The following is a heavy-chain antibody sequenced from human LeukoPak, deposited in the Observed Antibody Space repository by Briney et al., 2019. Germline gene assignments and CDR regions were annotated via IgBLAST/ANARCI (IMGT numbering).Heavy chain of an antibody. CDR2: IIPIFGTA. J-gene: IGHJ4*02. D-gene: IGHD1-1*01. CDR3: ATDRELERLPNYFDY. CDR1: GYTFSSYA. V-gene: IGHV1-69*13. Sequence: ASVKVSCKASGYTFSSYAISWVRQAPGQGLEWMGGIIPIFGTANYAQKFQGRVTITADESTSTAYMELSSLRSEDTAVYYCATDRELERLPNYFDYWGQGTLVTVSS.